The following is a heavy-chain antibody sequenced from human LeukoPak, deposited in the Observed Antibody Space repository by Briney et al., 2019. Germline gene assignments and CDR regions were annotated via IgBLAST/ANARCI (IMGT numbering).Heavy chain of an antibody. CDR3: ARAVSGYYYAFDY. CDR1: GGSISSHY. D-gene: IGHD3-22*01. V-gene: IGHV4-59*11. Sequence: PSETLSLTCTVSGGSISSHYWSWIRQPPGKGLEWIGYIYYSGSTKYNPSLKSRVTISVDMSKNQFSLKLSSVTAADTAVYYCARAVSGYYYAFDYWGQGTLVTASS. J-gene: IGHJ4*02. CDR2: IYYSGST.